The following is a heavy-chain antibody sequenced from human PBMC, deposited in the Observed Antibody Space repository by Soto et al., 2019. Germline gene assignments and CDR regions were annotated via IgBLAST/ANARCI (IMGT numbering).Heavy chain of an antibody. V-gene: IGHV4-39*01. Sequence: ASETLSLTCTVSGVSITTSSYYWGWIRQTPGKGLEWIGSIYYSGETYYNPSLGSRVTISIDRSKNLFSLNLTSVTAADTAIYYCARHGSLWGQGALVTVSS. CDR1: GVSITTSSYY. CDR2: IYYSGET. CDR3: ARHGSL. J-gene: IGHJ4*02.